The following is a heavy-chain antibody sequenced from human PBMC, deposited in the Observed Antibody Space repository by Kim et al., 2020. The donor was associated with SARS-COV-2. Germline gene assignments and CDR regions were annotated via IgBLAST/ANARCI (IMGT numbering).Heavy chain of an antibody. V-gene: IGHV4-39*01. Sequence: SETLSLTCTVSGGSISSSSYYWGWIRQPPGKGLEWIGSIYYSGSTYYNPSLKSRVTISVDTSKNQFSLKLSSVTAADTAVYYCARRPIHINYYDSSGYY. D-gene: IGHD3-22*01. CDR3: ARRPIHINYYDSSGYY. CDR2: IYYSGST. CDR1: GGSISSSSYY. J-gene: IGHJ6*01.